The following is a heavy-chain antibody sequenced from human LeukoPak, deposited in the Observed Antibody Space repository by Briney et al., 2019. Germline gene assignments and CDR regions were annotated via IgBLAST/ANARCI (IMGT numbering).Heavy chain of an antibody. CDR3: ARDSSGSGSYYINPFDY. J-gene: IGHJ4*02. CDR2: IIPIFGTA. D-gene: IGHD3-10*01. Sequence: ASVKVSCKASGGTFSSYTISWVRQAPGQGLEWMGRIIPIFGTANYAQKFQGRVTITTDESTSTAYMELSSLRSEDTAVYYCARDSSGSGSYYINPFDYWGQGTLVTVSS. V-gene: IGHV1-69*05. CDR1: GGTFSSYT.